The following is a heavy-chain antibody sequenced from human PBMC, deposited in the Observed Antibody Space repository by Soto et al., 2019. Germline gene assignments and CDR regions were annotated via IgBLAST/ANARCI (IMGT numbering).Heavy chain of an antibody. Sequence: PSETLSLTCAVYGGSFSGYYWSWIRQPPGKGLEWSGEINHSGSTNYHPSLKSRVTVSVDTSKTQFSLKLSSVTAADTAVYYCARHNFGVAALYYYYYYMDVWGKGTTVTVSS. D-gene: IGHD3-3*01. J-gene: IGHJ6*03. CDR1: GGSFSGYY. V-gene: IGHV4-34*01. CDR2: INHSGST. CDR3: ARHNFGVAALYYYYYYMDV.